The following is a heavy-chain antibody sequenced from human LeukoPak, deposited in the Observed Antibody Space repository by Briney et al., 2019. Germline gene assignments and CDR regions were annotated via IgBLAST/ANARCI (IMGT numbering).Heavy chain of an antibody. D-gene: IGHD3-16*01. CDR3: ANLDYDYVWGSSTHTNP. CDR2: ISSSSSTI. CDR1: GFTFSSYS. J-gene: IGHJ5*02. V-gene: IGHV3-48*01. Sequence: QSGGSLRLSCAASGFTFSSYSMNWVRQAPGKGLEWVSYISSSSSTIYYADSVKGRFTISRDNAKNSLYLQMNSLRAEDTAVYYCANLDYDYVWGSSTHTNPWGQGTLVTVSS.